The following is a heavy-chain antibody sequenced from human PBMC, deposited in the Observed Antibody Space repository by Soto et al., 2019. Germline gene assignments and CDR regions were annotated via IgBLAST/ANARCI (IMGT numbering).Heavy chain of an antibody. CDR1: GGSISSGTW. CDR3: ARRVPAAPNWFDP. V-gene: IGHV4-4*02. CDR2: IYHSGSP. J-gene: IGHJ5*02. D-gene: IGHD2-2*01. Sequence: QVQRQESGPGLVKPSGTLSLTCAVSGGSISSGTWWSWVRQPPGRGLEWIGEIYHSGSPNYNPSLKSRVTMSVDKSKNLFSLRLSSVTAADSALYYCARRVPAAPNWFDPWGQGTLVTVSS.